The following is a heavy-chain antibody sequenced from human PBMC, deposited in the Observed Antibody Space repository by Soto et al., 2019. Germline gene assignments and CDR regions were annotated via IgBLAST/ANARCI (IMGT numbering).Heavy chain of an antibody. Sequence: ASVKVSCKASGYTFTGHYIHWVRQAPEQGPEWMGEVGPESGATRYAQKFQGRVTMTRDTSITTVYMELNNLSPDDTAVYYCGRGRSGQIVVFYWGQGTPVTVSS. CDR1: GYTFTGHY. CDR2: VGPESGAT. D-gene: IGHD1-26*01. V-gene: IGHV1-2*02. J-gene: IGHJ4*02. CDR3: GRGRSGQIVVFY.